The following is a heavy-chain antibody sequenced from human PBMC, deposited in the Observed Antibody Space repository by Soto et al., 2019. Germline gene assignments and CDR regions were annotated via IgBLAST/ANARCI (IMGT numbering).Heavy chain of an antibody. Sequence: GGSLRLSCAASGFTFDDYAMHWVRQAPGKGLEWVSLISWDGGSTYYADSVKGRFTISRDNSKNSLYLQMNSLRAEDTALYYCAKELIAAATLQTNYYYGMDVWGQGTTVT. CDR2: ISWDGGST. CDR3: AKELIAAATLQTNYYYGMDV. CDR1: GFTFDDYA. V-gene: IGHV3-43D*04. D-gene: IGHD6-13*01. J-gene: IGHJ6*02.